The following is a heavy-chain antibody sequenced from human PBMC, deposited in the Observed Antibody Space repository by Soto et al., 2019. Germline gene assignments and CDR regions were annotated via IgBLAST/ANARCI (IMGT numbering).Heavy chain of an antibody. D-gene: IGHD1-7*01. J-gene: IGHJ6*02. CDR2: INPNSGGT. V-gene: IGHV1-2*02. CDR3: AREAGTIGNYYYGMDV. Sequence: ASVKVSCKASGYSFTGYYVHWVRLAPGQGLEWMGWINPNSGGTNHAQKLQGRVNMTRDTSISTAYMELTRLTSNDTAVYFCAREAGTIGNYYYGMDVWGQGTTVTVSS. CDR1: GYSFTGYY.